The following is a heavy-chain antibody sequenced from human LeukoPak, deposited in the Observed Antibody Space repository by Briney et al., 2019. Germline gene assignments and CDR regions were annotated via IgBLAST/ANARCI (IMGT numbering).Heavy chain of an antibody. CDR3: AARDILTGLHDY. Sequence: SETLSLTCAVYGGSFSGYYWSWIRQPPGKGPEWIGKINHSGNTNYNPSLKSRVTISIDTSKNHFSLNLSSVTAADTAIYYCAARDILTGLHDYWGQGTLVTVSS. D-gene: IGHD3-9*01. J-gene: IGHJ4*02. CDR1: GGSFSGYY. CDR2: INHSGNT. V-gene: IGHV4-34*01.